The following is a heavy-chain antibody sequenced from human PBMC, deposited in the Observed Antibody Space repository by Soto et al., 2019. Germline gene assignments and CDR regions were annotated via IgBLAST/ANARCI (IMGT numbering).Heavy chain of an antibody. Sequence: SETLSLTCTVSGGSISSSSYYWGWIRQPPGKGLEWIGSIYYSGSTYYNPSLKSRVTISVDTSKNQFSLKLSSVTAADTAVYYCARPRNYDILTGYYPSVWFDPWGQGTLVTVSS. J-gene: IGHJ5*02. CDR2: IYYSGST. V-gene: IGHV4-39*01. CDR3: ARPRNYDILTGYYPSVWFDP. D-gene: IGHD3-9*01. CDR1: GGSISSSSYY.